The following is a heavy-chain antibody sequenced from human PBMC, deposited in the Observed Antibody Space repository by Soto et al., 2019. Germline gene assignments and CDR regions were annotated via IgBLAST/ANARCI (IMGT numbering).Heavy chain of an antibody. V-gene: IGHV3-30*03. D-gene: IGHD1-26*01. CDR3: ARDVVGATTEYFQH. CDR2: ISYDGSNK. CDR1: GFTFSSFG. Sequence: HPGGSLRLSCAASGFTFSSFGMHWVRQAPGKGLEWVAVISYDGSNKYYAESVKGRFTISRDDSKNTLYLQMNSLRAEDTAVYYCARDVVGATTEYFQHWGQGTLVTVSS. J-gene: IGHJ1*01.